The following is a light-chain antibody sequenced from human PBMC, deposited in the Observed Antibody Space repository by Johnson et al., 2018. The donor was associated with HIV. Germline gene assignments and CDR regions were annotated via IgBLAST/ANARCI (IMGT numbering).Light chain of an antibody. V-gene: IGLV1-51*02. Sequence: TQPPSVSAAPGQKVTISCSGNTSNFDNNYVSWYLQLPETAPKLLIYENNKRPWVIPDRFSGSKSGTSATLGITGVHTGDEADYYCAAWDSGLSARYVFGPWT. CDR2: ENN. CDR3: AAWDSGLSARYV. J-gene: IGLJ1*01. CDR1: TSNFDNNY.